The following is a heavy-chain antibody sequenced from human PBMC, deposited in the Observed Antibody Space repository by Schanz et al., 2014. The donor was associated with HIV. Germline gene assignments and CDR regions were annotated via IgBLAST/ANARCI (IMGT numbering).Heavy chain of an antibody. CDR2: MNQDGSRK. J-gene: IGHJ6*02. Sequence: VDLVESGGGVVRPGRSLRLSCAASGFTFSSYWMTWVRQAPGKGLEMVANMNQDGSRKYYVDSVKGRFTISRDNSKNKVYLQLKSLRVEDTAVYYCAKDRNWYDSKYRGKGNYYYFYGMDFWGQGTTVTVSS. D-gene: IGHD3-22*01. CDR1: GFTFSSYW. CDR3: AKDRNWYDSKYRGKGNYYYFYGMDF. V-gene: IGHV3-7*01.